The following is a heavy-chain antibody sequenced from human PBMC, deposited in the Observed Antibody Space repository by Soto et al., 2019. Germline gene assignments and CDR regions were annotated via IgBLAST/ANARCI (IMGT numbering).Heavy chain of an antibody. CDR3: ARDIVLIPGYGMDV. CDR2: ISSSVSTI. CDR1: VITFIIYE. D-gene: IGHD2-8*01. J-gene: IGHJ6*02. V-gene: IGHV3-48*03. Sequence: GWSRSLSFAASVITFIIYEMNWGRQAPGKGLEWVSYISSSVSTIYYADSLKGRFTISRDNAKNSLYLQMNSLRAEDTAVYYCARDIVLIPGYGMDVWGQGNTVTVSS.